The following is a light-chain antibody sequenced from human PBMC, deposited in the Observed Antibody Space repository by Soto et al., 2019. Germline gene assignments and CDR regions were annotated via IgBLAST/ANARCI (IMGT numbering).Light chain of an antibody. J-gene: IGKJ2*01. V-gene: IGKV3-20*01. CDR3: QHYGSSPYT. CDR2: SAL. Sequence: EIVLTQSPGTLSLSPGERATLSCRASQSVSSTYLGWYQQKPGQAPRLLIYSALSRATGLPHRFSGSGSGTDYTLTITRLEPEDVALYYCQHYGSSPYTFGQGTKLEIK. CDR1: QSVSSTY.